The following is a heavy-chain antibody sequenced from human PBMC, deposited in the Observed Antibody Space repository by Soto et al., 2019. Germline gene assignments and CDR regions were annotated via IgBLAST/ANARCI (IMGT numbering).Heavy chain of an antibody. CDR3: ARSFSSGYTYGHDS. CDR1: GGSISSYY. Sequence: SETLSLTCTVSGGSISSYYWSWIQQPAGKGLEWIGRIYTSGSTNYNPSLQSRVTMSVDTSKNQFSLTLSFVTAADTAVYYCARSFSSGYTYGHDSWGQGTLVTVSS. V-gene: IGHV4-4*07. J-gene: IGHJ4*02. CDR2: IYTSGST. D-gene: IGHD6-25*01.